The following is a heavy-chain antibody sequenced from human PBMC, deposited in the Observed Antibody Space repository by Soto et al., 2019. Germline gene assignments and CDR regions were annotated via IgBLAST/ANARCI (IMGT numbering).Heavy chain of an antibody. Sequence: GGSLRLSCTASGFTFGDYAMSWFRQAPGKGLEWVGFIRSKAYGGTTEYAASVKGRFTISRDDSKSIAYLQMNSLKTEDTAVYYCTYSSYYYGSGSYYPRSSWGQGTMVTVSS. CDR3: TYSSYYYGSGSYYPRSS. D-gene: IGHD3-10*01. CDR1: GFTFGDYA. J-gene: IGHJ5*02. CDR2: IRSKAYGGTT. V-gene: IGHV3-49*03.